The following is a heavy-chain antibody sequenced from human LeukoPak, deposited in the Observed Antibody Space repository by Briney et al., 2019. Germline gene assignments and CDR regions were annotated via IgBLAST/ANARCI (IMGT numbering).Heavy chain of an antibody. CDR2: INSDGSST. Sequence: GGSLRLSCAASGFTFGSYWMHWVRQAPGKGLVWVSRINSDGSSTSYADSVKGRFTISRDNAKNTLYLQMNSLRAEDTAVYYSARVSTVADFDYWGQGTLVTVSS. J-gene: IGHJ4*02. D-gene: IGHD4-23*01. CDR1: GFTFGSYW. V-gene: IGHV3-74*01. CDR3: ARVSTVADFDY.